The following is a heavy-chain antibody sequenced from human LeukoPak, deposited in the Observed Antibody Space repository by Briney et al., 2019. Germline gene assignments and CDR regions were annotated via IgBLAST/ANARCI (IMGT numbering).Heavy chain of an antibody. D-gene: IGHD4-17*01. CDR3: ARGNTVTRY. Sequence: SETLSLTCAVYGRSFSGYYWSWIRQPPGKGLEWIGEINHSGSTNYNPSLKSRVTISVDTSKNQFSLKLSSVTAADTAVYYCARGNTVTRYWGQGTLVPVS. CDR2: INHSGST. V-gene: IGHV4-34*01. CDR1: GRSFSGYY. J-gene: IGHJ4*02.